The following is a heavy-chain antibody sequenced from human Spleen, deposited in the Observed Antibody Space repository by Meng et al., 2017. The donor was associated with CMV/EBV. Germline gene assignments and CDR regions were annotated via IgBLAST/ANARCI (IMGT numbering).Heavy chain of an antibody. J-gene: IGHJ6*02. V-gene: IGHV3-21*01. D-gene: IGHD4-23*01. CDR2: ISGSSTYI. CDR1: GFTFSTYS. Sequence: GGSLRLSCAASGFTFSTYSINWVRQAPGKGLEWVSSISGSSTYIYYADSVKGRFTVSRDNAKNSVFLQMNSLRAEDTAVYYCARKTGGVLYYGMDVWGQGTTVTVSS. CDR3: ARKTGGVLYYGMDV.